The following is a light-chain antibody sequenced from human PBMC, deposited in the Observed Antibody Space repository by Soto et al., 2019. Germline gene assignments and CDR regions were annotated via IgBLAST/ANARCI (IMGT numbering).Light chain of an antibody. CDR3: QQYYSTPLT. CDR1: QSVLYSSTNKNY. CDR2: WAS. J-gene: IGKJ4*01. Sequence: DIVMTQSPDSLAVSLGERATINCKSSQSVLYSSTNKNYLAWYQQKPGQPPKLLIYWASTRESGVPDRFSGSGSGTDLPLTISSLQAEDVAAYYCQQYYSTPLTFGGGTKVEI. V-gene: IGKV4-1*01.